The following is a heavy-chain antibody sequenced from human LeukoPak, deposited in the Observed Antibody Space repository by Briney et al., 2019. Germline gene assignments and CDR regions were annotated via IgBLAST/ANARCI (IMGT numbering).Heavy chain of an antibody. V-gene: IGHV3-7*01. CDR1: GFTFSSYW. CDR3: ARLLAYGGGGEAFDY. CDR2: IKQDGSEK. J-gene: IGHJ4*02. D-gene: IGHD2-8*01. Sequence: GGSLRLSCAASGFTFSSYWMSWVRQAPGKGLEWVDNIKQDGSEKYYVDSVKGRFTISRDNAKNSLYLQMNSLRAEDTALYYCARLLAYGGGGEAFDYWGQGSLVTVSS.